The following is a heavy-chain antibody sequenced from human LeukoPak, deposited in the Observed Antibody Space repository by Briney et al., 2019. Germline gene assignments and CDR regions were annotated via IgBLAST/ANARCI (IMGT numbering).Heavy chain of an antibody. J-gene: IGHJ4*02. CDR3: ARGGVGPTFDY. Sequence: SETLSLTCSVSGGSISSGTYYWNWVRQPPGKGLEWLGYIFYSGSTYYSPSLRSRVTISLATSKNQFSLKLSSVTAADPAVYSCARGGVGPTFDYWGRGTLVTVSS. V-gene: IGHV4-30-4*08. D-gene: IGHD1-26*01. CDR1: GGSISSGTYY. CDR2: IFYSGST.